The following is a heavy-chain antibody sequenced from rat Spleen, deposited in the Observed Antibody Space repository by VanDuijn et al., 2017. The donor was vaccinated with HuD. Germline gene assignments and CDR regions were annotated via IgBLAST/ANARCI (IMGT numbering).Heavy chain of an antibody. CDR3: VRSVFDY. Sequence: EVQLVESDGGLVQPGRSLKLSCVVSGFILSDYYMAWVRQAPTKGLEWVATINYDGSSTYYRDSVKGRFTISRDNANSILYLQMDSLRSEDTATYYCVRSVFDYWGHGVMVTVSS. CDR2: INYDGSST. V-gene: IGHV5-29*01. CDR1: GFILSDYY. J-gene: IGHJ2*01.